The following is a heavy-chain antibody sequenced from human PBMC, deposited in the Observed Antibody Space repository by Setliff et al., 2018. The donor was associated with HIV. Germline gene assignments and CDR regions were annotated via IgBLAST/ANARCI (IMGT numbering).Heavy chain of an antibody. V-gene: IGHV4-38-2*02. Sequence: PSETLSLTCSVSGYSISSGYYWGWIRQPPGKGLEWVGTIYQTGNTYYSPSLRSRVTVSMDMSRNQFSMKLNSATAADTAVYYCARQAWHYDRDGYFIDYWGQGTLVTVSS. D-gene: IGHD3-22*01. CDR3: ARQAWHYDRDGYFIDY. J-gene: IGHJ4*02. CDR1: GYSISSGYY. CDR2: IYQTGNT.